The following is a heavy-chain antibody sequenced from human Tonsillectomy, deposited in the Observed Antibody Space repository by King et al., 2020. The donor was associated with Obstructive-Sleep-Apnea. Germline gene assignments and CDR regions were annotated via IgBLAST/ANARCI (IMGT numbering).Heavy chain of an antibody. J-gene: IGHJ4*02. Sequence: VQLVESGGGLVQPGGSLRLSCAASGFTFSSYAMSWVRQAPGRGLEWVSAISGGVDSTYYADSVKGRFNISRDNSKNTLYLQMNSRRPEDTAVYYCAKGRTLDYWGQGTLVTVSS. CDR3: AKGRTLDY. V-gene: IGHV3-23*04. CDR1: GFTFSSYA. CDR2: ISGGVDST.